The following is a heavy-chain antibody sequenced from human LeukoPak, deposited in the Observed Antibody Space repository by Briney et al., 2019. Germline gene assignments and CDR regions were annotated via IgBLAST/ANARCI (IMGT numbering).Heavy chain of an antibody. CDR3: ARDWAYCSSTSCYIYYYYMDV. J-gene: IGHJ6*03. CDR1: GFTFSSYS. V-gene: IGHV3-48*01. Sequence: GGSLRLSCAASGFTFSSYSMNWVRQAPGKGLEWVSYISSSSSTIYYADSVKGRFTISRDNAKNSLYLQMNSLRAEDTAVYYCARDWAYCSSTSCYIYYYYMDVWGKGTTVIVSS. CDR2: ISSSSSTI. D-gene: IGHD2-2*02.